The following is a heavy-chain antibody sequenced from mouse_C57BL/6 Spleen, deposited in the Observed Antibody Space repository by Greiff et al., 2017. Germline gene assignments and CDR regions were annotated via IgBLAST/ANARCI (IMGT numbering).Heavy chain of an antibody. J-gene: IGHJ4*01. CDR1: GFTFSSYG. CDR3: ARQPMDY. V-gene: IGHV5-6*01. Sequence: EVKLMESGGDLVKPGGSLKLSCAASGFTFSSYGMSWVRQTPDKRLEWVATISSGGSYTNYPDSVKGRFTISRDNAKNTLYLQMSRLKSEDTAMXYCARQPMDYWGKGTSVTVSS. CDR2: ISSGGSYT.